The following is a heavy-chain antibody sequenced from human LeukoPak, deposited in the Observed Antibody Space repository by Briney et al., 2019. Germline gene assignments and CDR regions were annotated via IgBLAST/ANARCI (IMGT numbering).Heavy chain of an antibody. D-gene: IGHD4-17*01. CDR2: IYYSGST. CDR1: GGSISSSSYY. Sequence: SETLSLTCTVSGGSISSSSYYWGWIRQPPGKGLEWIGSIYYSGSTYYNPSLKSRVTISVDTSKNQFSLKLSSVTAADTAVYYCAFQPYGDYVSYWGQGTLVTVSS. CDR3: AFQPYGDYVSY. J-gene: IGHJ4*02. V-gene: IGHV4-39*07.